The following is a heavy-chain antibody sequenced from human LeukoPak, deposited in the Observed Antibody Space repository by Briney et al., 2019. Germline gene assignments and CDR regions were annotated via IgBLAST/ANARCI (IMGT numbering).Heavy chain of an antibody. J-gene: IGHJ4*02. Sequence: GGSLRLSCAASGFTFSSYGMHWVRQAPGKGLEWVAFIRYDGSNKYYADSVKGRFTISRDNSKNTLYLQMNSLRAEDTAVYYCAKGRRREQQLAFDYWGQGTLVTVSS. V-gene: IGHV3-30*02. CDR1: GFTFSSYG. CDR2: IRYDGSNK. D-gene: IGHD6-13*01. CDR3: AKGRRREQQLAFDY.